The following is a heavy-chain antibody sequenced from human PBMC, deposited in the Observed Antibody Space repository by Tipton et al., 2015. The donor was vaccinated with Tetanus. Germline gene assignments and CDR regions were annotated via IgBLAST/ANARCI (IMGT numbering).Heavy chain of an antibody. CDR2: ISGYSGDT. J-gene: IGHJ6*02. CDR1: GYTFTSYG. CDR3: ARGSAFNYYNGLDV. Sequence: QSGAEVKKPGASVKVSCKASGYTFTSYGISWVRQAPGQGLEWMGWISGYSGDTNYAQRLQGRVTVTADTSTSTAYMELRSLRSDDTAVYYCARGSAFNYYNGLDVWGQGTTVTVSS. V-gene: IGHV1-18*01.